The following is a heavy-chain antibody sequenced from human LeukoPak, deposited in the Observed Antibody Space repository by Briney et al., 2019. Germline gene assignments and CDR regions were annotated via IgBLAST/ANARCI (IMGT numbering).Heavy chain of an antibody. Sequence: GGSLRLSCAASGFIVCSNYMSWVRQAPGKGLEWVSVIYSGGNTYYTDSVKGRFTISRDNSKNTMYLQMNSLRAEDTAVYYCARDRFNSGWYWFDPWGQGTLATVSS. CDR1: GFIVCSNY. J-gene: IGHJ5*02. V-gene: IGHV3-53*01. CDR3: ARDRFNSGWYWFDP. D-gene: IGHD6-19*01. CDR2: IYSGGNT.